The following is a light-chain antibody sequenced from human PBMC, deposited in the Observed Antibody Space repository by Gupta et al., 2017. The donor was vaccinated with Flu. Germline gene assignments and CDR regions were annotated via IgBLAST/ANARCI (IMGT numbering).Light chain of an antibody. V-gene: IGKV3-20*01. J-gene: IGKJ2*01. CDR2: AAS. CDR1: QTVSGDY. Sequence: RATLSCRASQTVSGDYVAWYQQKAGQAPRLLIYAASRRATDIPDRFSGGGSGTDFTLTISRLEPDDFAVYYCQQYGSSRYTFGQGTKLEIK. CDR3: QQYGSSRYT.